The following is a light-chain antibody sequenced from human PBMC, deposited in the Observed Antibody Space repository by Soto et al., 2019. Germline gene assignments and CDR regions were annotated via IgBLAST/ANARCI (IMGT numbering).Light chain of an antibody. J-gene: IGKJ5*01. V-gene: IGKV3-20*01. Sequence: EIVLTQSPGTLSLSPGERATLSCRASQSVSSSYLAWYQQSPGQAPRLLIYVASNRATGTPDRFSGSGSGTDFTLTISRLEPEDFAVYYCQQYGSSPITFGQGTRLEIK. CDR1: QSVSSSY. CDR3: QQYGSSPIT. CDR2: VAS.